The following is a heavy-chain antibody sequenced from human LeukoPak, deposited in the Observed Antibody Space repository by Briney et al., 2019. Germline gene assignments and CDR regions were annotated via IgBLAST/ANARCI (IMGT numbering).Heavy chain of an antibody. D-gene: IGHD3-16*01. CDR2: ISSSSSYI. CDR3: ARDLGADGMDV. Sequence: GGSLRLSCAASGFTFSNYYMNWVRQAPGKGLEWVSAISSSSSYIYYADSVKGRFTISRDNAKNSLYLQMNSLRAEDTAVYYCARDLGADGMDVWGQGTTVTVSS. J-gene: IGHJ6*02. CDR1: GFTFSNYY. V-gene: IGHV3-21*04.